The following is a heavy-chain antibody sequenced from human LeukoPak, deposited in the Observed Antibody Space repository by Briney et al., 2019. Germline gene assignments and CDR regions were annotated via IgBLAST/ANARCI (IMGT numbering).Heavy chain of an antibody. J-gene: IGHJ4*02. V-gene: IGHV3-21*03. CDR2: ISSSSSYI. CDR3: AKSRSGSANWALQIFDN. CDR1: GFTFSSYS. D-gene: IGHD1-1*01. Sequence: GGSLRLSCAASGFTFSSYSMNWVRQAPGKGLGWVSSISSSSSYIYYADSVKGRFTISRDNAKNSLYLQMNSLRAEDTAVYFCAKSRSGSANWALQIFDNWGQGTLVTVSS.